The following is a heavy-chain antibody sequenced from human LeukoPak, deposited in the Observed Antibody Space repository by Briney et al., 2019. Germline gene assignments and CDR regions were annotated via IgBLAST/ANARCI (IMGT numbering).Heavy chain of an antibody. CDR1: GFTFSSYG. CDR2: ISGSGGST. V-gene: IGHV3-23*01. CDR3: AKNGIAVARGPIDY. D-gene: IGHD6-19*01. J-gene: IGHJ4*02. Sequence: GGSLRLSCAASGFTFSSYGMSWVRQAPGKGLEWVSAISGSGGSTYYADSVKGRFTISRDNSKNTLYLQMNSLRAEDTAVYYCAKNGIAVARGPIDYWGQGTLVTVSS.